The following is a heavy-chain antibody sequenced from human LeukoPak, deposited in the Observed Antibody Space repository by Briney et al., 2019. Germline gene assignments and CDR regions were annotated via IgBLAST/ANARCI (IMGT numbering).Heavy chain of an antibody. CDR1: GFTFSSYA. V-gene: IGHV3-30-3*01. J-gene: IGHJ3*02. CDR2: ISYDGSNK. CDR3: ARDPETGNGAFDI. D-gene: IGHD3-9*01. Sequence: GGSPRLSCAASGFTFSSYAMHWVRQAPGKGLEWVAVISYDGSNKYYADSVKGRFTISRDNSKNTLYLQMNSLRAEDTAVYYCARDPETGNGAFDIWGQGTMVTVSS.